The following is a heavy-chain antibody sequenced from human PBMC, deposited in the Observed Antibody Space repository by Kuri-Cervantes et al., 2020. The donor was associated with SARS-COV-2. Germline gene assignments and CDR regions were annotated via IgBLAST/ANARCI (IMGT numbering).Heavy chain of an antibody. CDR2: INHSGST. J-gene: IGHJ4*02. CDR1: GGSFSGYY. D-gene: IGHD7-27*01. Sequence: SQTLSLTCAVYGGSFSGYYWSWIRQPPGKGLEWIGEINHSGSTNYNPSLKSRVTIPVDTSKNQFSLKLSSVTAADTAVYYCASLRTGEVPLLDYWGQGTLVTVSS. CDR3: ASLRTGEVPLLDY. V-gene: IGHV4-34*01.